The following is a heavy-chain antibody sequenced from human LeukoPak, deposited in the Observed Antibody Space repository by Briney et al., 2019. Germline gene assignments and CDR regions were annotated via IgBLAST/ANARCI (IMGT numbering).Heavy chain of an antibody. D-gene: IGHD5-18*01. CDR3: ARGRAGRGYSYVIYYYYYMDV. J-gene: IGHJ6*03. V-gene: IGHV3-20*04. Sequence: GGSLRLSCAASGFTFSNAWMSWVRQAPGKGLEWVSGIIWSGGSTGYADSVKGRFTISRDNAKNSLYLQMNSLRAEDTALYYCARGRAGRGYSYVIYYYYYMDVWGKGTTVTVSS. CDR1: GFTFSNAW. CDR2: IIWSGGST.